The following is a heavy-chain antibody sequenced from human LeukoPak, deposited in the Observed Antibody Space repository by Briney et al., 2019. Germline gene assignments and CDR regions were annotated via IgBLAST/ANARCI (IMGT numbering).Heavy chain of an antibody. J-gene: IGHJ4*02. D-gene: IGHD6-13*01. CDR1: GFTFSSYW. CDR2: IKQDGSEK. Sequence: GGSLRLSCAASGFTFSSYWMSWVRQAPGKGLEWVANIKQDGSEKYYVDSVKGRFTISRDNAKNSLYLQMNSLRAEDTAVYYCARAYMAAAAPKPYYFDYWGQGTLVTVSS. V-gene: IGHV3-7*01. CDR3: ARAYMAAAAPKPYYFDY.